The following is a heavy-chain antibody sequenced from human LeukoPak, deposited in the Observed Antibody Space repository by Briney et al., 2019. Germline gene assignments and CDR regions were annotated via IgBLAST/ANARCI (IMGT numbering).Heavy chain of an antibody. CDR2: IYYSGST. CDR1: GGSISSGDYY. J-gene: IGHJ4*02. CDR3: ARDGVGGLYYFDY. V-gene: IGHV4-30-4*01. Sequence: PSQTLSLTCTVSGGSISSGDYYWSWIRQPPGEGLEWIGYIYYSGSTYYNPSLKSRVTISVDTSKNQFSLKLSSVTAADTAVYYCARDGVGGLYYFDYWGQGTLVTVSS. D-gene: IGHD4-23*01.